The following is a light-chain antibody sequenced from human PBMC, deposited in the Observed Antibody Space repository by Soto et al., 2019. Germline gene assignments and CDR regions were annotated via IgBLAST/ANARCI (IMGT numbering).Light chain of an antibody. J-gene: IGLJ1*01. V-gene: IGLV2-23*02. CDR3: CSFAGSNPFPYV. Sequence: QSALTQPASVSGSPGQSITISCTGTISDVGSHNLVSWYQQHPDKAPKLIIYEVNERPSGVSSRFSGSKSGNTASLTVSGLQPYDEAGYHCCSFAGSNPFPYVFGTGTKVTVL. CDR1: ISDVGSHNL. CDR2: EVN.